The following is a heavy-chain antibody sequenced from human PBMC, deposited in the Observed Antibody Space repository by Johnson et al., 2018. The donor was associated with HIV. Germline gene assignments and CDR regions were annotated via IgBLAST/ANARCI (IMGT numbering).Heavy chain of an antibody. Sequence: LVESGGGLVQPGGSLRLSCAASGFTFSSFWMTWVRQAPGKGLEWVANIKDDGSEKSYVDSVKGRFTISRDNAKNSLYLQMSSLRAEDTAVYYCARANYYHNWGQGTMVTVSS. CDR2: IKDDGSEK. CDR1: GFTFSSFW. CDR3: ARANYYHN. J-gene: IGHJ3*02. D-gene: IGHD3-10*01. V-gene: IGHV3-7*02.